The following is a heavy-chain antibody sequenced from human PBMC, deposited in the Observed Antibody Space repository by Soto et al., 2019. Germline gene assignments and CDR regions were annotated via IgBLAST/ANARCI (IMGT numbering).Heavy chain of an antibody. CDR3: ARGQVLRFLEWLKGSYYYGMDV. CDR2: MNPNSGNT. D-gene: IGHD3-3*01. CDR1: GYTFTSYD. V-gene: IGHV1-8*01. Sequence: VASVKVSCKASGYTFTSYDINWVRQATGQGLEWMGWMNPNSGNTGYAQKFQGRVTMTRNTSISTAYMELSSLRSEDTAVYYCARGQVLRFLEWLKGSYYYGMDVWGQGTTVTVSS. J-gene: IGHJ6*02.